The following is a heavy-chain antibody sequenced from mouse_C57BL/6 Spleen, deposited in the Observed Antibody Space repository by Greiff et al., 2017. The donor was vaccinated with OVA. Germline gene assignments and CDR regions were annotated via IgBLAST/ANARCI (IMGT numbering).Heavy chain of an antibody. V-gene: IGHV1-19*01. Sequence: VQLQQSGPVLVKPGASVKMSCKASGYTFTDYYMNWVKQSHGKSLEWIGVINPYNGGTSYNQKFKGKATLTVDKSSSTAYMELNSLTSEDSAVYYGARGGPDYYAMDYWGQGTSVTVSS. CDR3: ARGGPDYYAMDY. J-gene: IGHJ4*01. CDR1: GYTFTDYY. CDR2: INPYNGGT.